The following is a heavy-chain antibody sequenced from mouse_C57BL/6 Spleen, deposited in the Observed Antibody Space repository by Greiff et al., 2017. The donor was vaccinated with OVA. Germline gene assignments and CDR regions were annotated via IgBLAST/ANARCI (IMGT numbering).Heavy chain of an antibody. Sequence: EVQLQQSGPELVKPGASVKISCKASGYSFTNYKMHWVKQSNGKSLEWIGVINPNHGATSYNKKFKGKATLTVDKSSSTAYMQLNSLTSEDSAVYYCARHRIYYGYVVPFDYWGQGTTPPVSS. J-gene: IGHJ2*01. CDR2: INPNHGAT. CDR1: GYSFTNYK. CDR3: ARHRIYYGYVVPFDY. D-gene: IGHD2-2*01. V-gene: IGHV1-39*01.